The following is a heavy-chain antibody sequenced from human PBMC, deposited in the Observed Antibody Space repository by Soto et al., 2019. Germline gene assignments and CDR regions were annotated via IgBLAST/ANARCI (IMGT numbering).Heavy chain of an antibody. Sequence: SVKVSCKASGGTFSSYAISWVRQAPGQGLEWMGGIIPIFGTANYAQKFQGRVTITADKSTSTAYMELSSLRSEDTAAYYCARSAIFGVVITYNWFDPWGQGTLVTVSS. CDR1: GGTFSSYA. D-gene: IGHD3-3*01. CDR2: IIPIFGTA. J-gene: IGHJ5*02. CDR3: ARSAIFGVVITYNWFDP. V-gene: IGHV1-69*06.